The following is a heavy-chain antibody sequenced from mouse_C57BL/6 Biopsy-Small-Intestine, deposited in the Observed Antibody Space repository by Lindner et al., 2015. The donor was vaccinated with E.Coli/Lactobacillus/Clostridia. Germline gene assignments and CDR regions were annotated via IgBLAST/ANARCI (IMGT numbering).Heavy chain of an antibody. J-gene: IGHJ3*01. CDR1: GYTFTSYG. D-gene: IGHD2-3*01. Sequence: VQLQESGAELARPGASVKLSCKASGYTFTSYGISWVKQRTGQGLEWIGEIYPRSGNTYYNEKFKGKATLTADKSSSTAYMELRSLTSEDSAVYFCARDGIYDGYYEGFAYWGQGTLVTVSA. CDR2: IYPRSGNT. CDR3: ARDGIYDGYYEGFAY. V-gene: IGHV1-81*01.